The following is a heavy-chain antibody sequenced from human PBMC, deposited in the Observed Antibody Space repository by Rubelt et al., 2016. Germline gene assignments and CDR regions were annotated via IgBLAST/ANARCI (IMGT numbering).Heavy chain of an antibody. CDR2: IIPILGIA. CDR1: GGTFSSYA. V-gene: IGHV1-69*04. Sequence: QVQLVQSGAEVKKPGSSVKVSCKASGGTFSSYAISWVRQAPGQGLEWMGRIIPILGIANYARKFQGRVTLTADKSTSTAYMELSSLRSEDTAVYYCAREVVVPAARFDYWGQGTLVTVSS. CDR3: AREVVVPAARFDY. D-gene: IGHD2-2*01. J-gene: IGHJ4*02.